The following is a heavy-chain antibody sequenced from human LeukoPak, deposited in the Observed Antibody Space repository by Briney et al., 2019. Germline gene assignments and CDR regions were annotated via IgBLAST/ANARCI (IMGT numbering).Heavy chain of an antibody. CDR3: AKVADSSALVYFDY. V-gene: IGHV3-74*01. CDR1: GFSFSSHW. CDR2: IDSDGRTT. J-gene: IGHJ4*02. D-gene: IGHD6-6*01. Sequence: GGSLRLSCAASGFSFSSHWMHWVRQAPGKGLEWVSRIDSDGRTTAYADSVKGRFTISRDNAKSTMYLQMNSLRAEDTAVYYCAKVADSSALVYFDYWGQGTLVTVSS.